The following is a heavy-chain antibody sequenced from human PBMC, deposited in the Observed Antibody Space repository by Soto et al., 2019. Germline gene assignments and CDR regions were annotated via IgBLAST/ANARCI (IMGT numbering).Heavy chain of an antibody. V-gene: IGHV4-34*01. J-gene: IGHJ5*02. D-gene: IGHD6-13*01. CDR3: ARGRADSSSREPGEDWFDP. CDR2: INHSGST. CDR1: GGSFSGYY. Sequence: SETLSLTCAVYGGSFSGYYWSWIRQPPGKGLEWIGEINHSGSTNYNPSLKSRVTISVDTSKNQFSLKLSSVTAADTAVYYCARGRADSSSREPGEDWFDPWGQGTLVTVSS.